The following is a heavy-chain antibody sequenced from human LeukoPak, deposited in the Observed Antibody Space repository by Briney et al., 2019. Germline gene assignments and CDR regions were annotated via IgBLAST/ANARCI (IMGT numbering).Heavy chain of an antibody. CDR2: INHSGST. V-gene: IGHV4-34*01. J-gene: IGHJ4*02. Sequence: SETLSLTCAVYGGSFSGYNWSWIRQPPGKGLEWIGEINHSGSTNYNPSLKSRVTISVDTSKNQFSLKLSSVTAADTAVYYCARGPRGYCSSTSCPKAGYDYWGQGTLVTVSS. CDR3: ARGPRGYCSSTSCPKAGYDY. CDR1: GGSFSGYN. D-gene: IGHD2-2*01.